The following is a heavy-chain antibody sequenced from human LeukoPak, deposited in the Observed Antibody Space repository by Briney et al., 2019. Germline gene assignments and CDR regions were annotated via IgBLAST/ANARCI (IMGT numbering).Heavy chain of an antibody. J-gene: IGHJ5*02. D-gene: IGHD3-3*01. CDR2: IYYSGST. Sequence: LSLTCTVSGGSISSGGYYWSWIRQHPGKGLEWIGYIYYSGSTYYNPSLKSRVTISVDTSKNQFSLKLSSVTAADTAVYYCARAGPILRFLEWFDLWGQGTLVTVSS. V-gene: IGHV4-31*03. CDR1: GGSISSGGYY. CDR3: ARAGPILRFLEWFDL.